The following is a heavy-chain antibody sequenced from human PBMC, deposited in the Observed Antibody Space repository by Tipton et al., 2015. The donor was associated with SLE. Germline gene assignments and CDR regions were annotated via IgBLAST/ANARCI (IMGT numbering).Heavy chain of an antibody. J-gene: IGHJ3*02. CDR3: ARPMGSWADAFDI. CDR1: GGSFSGYY. Sequence: TLSLTCAVYGGSFSGYYWSWIRQPPGKGLEWIGEINHSGSTNYNPSLKSRVTISVDTSKNQFSLKLSSVTAADTAVYYCARPMGSWADAFDIWGQGTMVTVSS. CDR2: INHSGST. V-gene: IGHV4-34*01. D-gene: IGHD6-13*01.